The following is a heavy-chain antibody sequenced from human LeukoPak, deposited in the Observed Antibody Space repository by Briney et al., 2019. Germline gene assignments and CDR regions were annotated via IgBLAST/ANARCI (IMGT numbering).Heavy chain of an antibody. J-gene: IGHJ4*02. Sequence: PGGSLRLSCAASGFTFSSYAMHWVHQAPGKGLEWVAVISYDGSNKYYADSVKGRFTISRDNSKNTLYLQMNSLRAEDTAVYYCARDLLTQYGSGSYYNGDWGQGTLVTVSS. CDR1: GFTFSSYA. D-gene: IGHD3-10*01. V-gene: IGHV3-30-3*01. CDR3: ARDLLTQYGSGSYYNGD. CDR2: ISYDGSNK.